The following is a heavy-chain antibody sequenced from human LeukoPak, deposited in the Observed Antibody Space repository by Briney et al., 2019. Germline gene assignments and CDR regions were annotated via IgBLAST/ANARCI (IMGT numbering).Heavy chain of an antibody. V-gene: IGHV3-7*01. J-gene: IGHJ3*01. CDR3: ARPAYTAAYDL. CDR1: GFTFSTYW. D-gene: IGHD3-16*01. Sequence: GGSLRLSCAASGFTFSTYWMTWVRQAPGKGLEWVANMKGDGSEIHYVDSVKGRFTISRDNAKNSLYLQMNYLRAEDTAVYYCARPAYTAAYDLWGQGTMVTVSS. CDR2: MKGDGSEI.